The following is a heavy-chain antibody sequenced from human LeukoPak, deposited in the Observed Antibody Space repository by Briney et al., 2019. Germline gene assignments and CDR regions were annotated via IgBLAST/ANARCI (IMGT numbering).Heavy chain of an antibody. CDR3: ARRTVGSSWQNWFDP. Sequence: GGSLRLSCAASGVTVSSNYMSWVRQAPGKGLEWVSVIYSGGSTYYADSVKGRFTISRDNSKNTLYLQMNSLRAEDTAVYYCARRTVGSSWQNWFDPWGQGTLVTVSS. CDR2: IYSGGST. J-gene: IGHJ5*02. CDR1: GVTVSSNY. D-gene: IGHD6-13*01. V-gene: IGHV3-53*01.